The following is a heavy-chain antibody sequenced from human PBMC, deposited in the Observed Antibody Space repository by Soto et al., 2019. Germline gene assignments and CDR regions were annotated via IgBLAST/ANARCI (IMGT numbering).Heavy chain of an antibody. CDR3: ATRSPALCY. Sequence: QVQLVQSGPEVKKPGASVKFSCKTSGYTFTSYGIAWVRQAPGQGREWMGLISTYKGNTNYAQKFQGRVTMTTDTHTSTGYVELRSLRSDDTAVYYCATRSPALCYWGQGTLVTVAS. V-gene: IGHV1-18*01. CDR1: GYTFTSYG. J-gene: IGHJ4*02. CDR2: ISTYKGNT. D-gene: IGHD2-21*01.